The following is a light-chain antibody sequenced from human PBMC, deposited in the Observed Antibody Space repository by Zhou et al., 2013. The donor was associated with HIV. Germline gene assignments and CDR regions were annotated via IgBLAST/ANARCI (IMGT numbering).Light chain of an antibody. J-gene: IGKJ1*01. CDR2: DAS. Sequence: EIVLTQSPATLSLSPGERATLSCTASQSVRSYLAWYQQKPGQAPRLLIFDASNRATGIPARFSGSGSGTDFTFTIARLEPEDFAVYYCQQYGGSPWTFGQGTKVDIK. CDR1: QSVRSY. CDR3: QQYGGSPWT. V-gene: IGKV3-11*01.